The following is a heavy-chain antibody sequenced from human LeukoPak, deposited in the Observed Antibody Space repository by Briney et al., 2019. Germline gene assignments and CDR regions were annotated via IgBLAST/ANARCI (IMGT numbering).Heavy chain of an antibody. V-gene: IGHV3-74*01. D-gene: IGHD3-22*01. Sequence: GGSLRLSCAASEFTFSTYAMNWVRQAPGKGLEWVSYIKSDGRSTSYADSVKGRFTISRDNAKNTLYLQMNSLRAEDTAVYYCAKDIYYYDSSRYFQHWGQGTLVTVSS. CDR2: IKSDGRST. CDR3: AKDIYYYDSSRYFQH. J-gene: IGHJ1*01. CDR1: EFTFSTYA.